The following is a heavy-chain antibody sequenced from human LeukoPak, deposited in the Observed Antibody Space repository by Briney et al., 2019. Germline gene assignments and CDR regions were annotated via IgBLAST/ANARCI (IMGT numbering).Heavy chain of an antibody. CDR3: ATLNYDIGAVPQ. V-gene: IGHV3-64*01. D-gene: IGHD6-13*01. J-gene: IGHJ4*02. CDR2: ITGNGGRT. Sequence: PGGSLRLSCAASGFAFSNHLMHWVRQAPGKGLEYVSAITGNGGRTYYANSVQGRFTISRDNSKNTMYLLMGSLRREDMAVYFCATLNYDIGAVPQWGQGTLVAVSS. CDR1: GFAFSNHL.